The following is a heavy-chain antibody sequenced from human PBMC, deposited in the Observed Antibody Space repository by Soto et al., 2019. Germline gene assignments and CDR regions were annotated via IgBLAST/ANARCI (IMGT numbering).Heavy chain of an antibody. CDR3: ARGPAYCGGDCYIG. CDR1: GGSFSGYY. CDR2: INHSGST. V-gene: IGHV4-34*01. D-gene: IGHD2-21*02. Sequence: QVQLQQWGAGLLKPSETLSLTCAVYGGSFSGYYWSWIRQPPGKGLEWIGEINHSGSTNYNPSLKRRVTRSVDTSKNQFSLKLSSVTAADTAVYYCARGPAYCGGDCYIGWGQGTLVTVSS. J-gene: IGHJ4*02.